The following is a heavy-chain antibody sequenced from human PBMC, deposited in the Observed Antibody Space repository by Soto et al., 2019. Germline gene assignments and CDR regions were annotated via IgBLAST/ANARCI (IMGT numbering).Heavy chain of an antibody. CDR3: ARHLGGGFHTTHYYGMDV. J-gene: IGHJ6*02. V-gene: IGHV5-51*01. CDR1: GYSFANYW. D-gene: IGHD3-16*01. Sequence: PGESLKISCKGSGYSFANYWIAWVRQMPGKGLEWMGNIFPADSDTRYSPSFQGQVTISADKSVSTAYLQWSSPRASDTAIYYCARHLGGGFHTTHYYGMDVWGQGTTVTVSS. CDR2: IFPADSDT.